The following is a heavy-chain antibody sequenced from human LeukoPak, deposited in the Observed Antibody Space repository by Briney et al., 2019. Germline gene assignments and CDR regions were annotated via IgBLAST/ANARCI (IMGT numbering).Heavy chain of an antibody. V-gene: IGHV3-7*01. CDR3: ARQRYSDY. Sequence: PGGSLRLSCAASGFTFSTYWMTWVRQAPGKGLEWVANIKEDGSEMSYVDSVKGRFTISRDNAKNSLSLEVSSLRAEDTAVYYCARQRYSDYWGQGTLVTVSS. CDR2: IKEDGSEM. D-gene: IGHD2-15*01. CDR1: GFTFSTYW. J-gene: IGHJ4*02.